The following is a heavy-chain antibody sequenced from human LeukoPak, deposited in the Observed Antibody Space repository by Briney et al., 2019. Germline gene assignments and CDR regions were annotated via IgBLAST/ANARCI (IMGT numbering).Heavy chain of an antibody. CDR3: AREREGPWGIVVVPAAMPWWGGGRAFHI. V-gene: IGHV1-69*04. CDR2: IIPILGIA. Sequence: SVKVSCKASGGTFSSYAISWVRQAPGQGLEWMGRIIPILGIANYAQKFQGRVTITADKSTSTAYMELSSLRSEDTAVYYCAREREGPWGIVVVPAAMPWWGGGRAFHIWGQGTMVTVSS. J-gene: IGHJ3*02. D-gene: IGHD2-2*01. CDR1: GGTFSSYA.